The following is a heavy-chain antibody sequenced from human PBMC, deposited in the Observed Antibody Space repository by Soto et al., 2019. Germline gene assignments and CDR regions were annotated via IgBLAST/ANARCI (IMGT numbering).Heavy chain of an antibody. Sequence: EVQLVESGGGLVQPGGSLRLSCAASGFTFNSYSMNWVRQAPGKGLEWVSDMSSSRTTKYYTDYVKGRLTISRDNAKNSLYLQMNSLRDGDTAVYYYARYSIGWENRFDPWGQGTLVTVSS. J-gene: IGHJ5*02. CDR1: GFTFNSYS. V-gene: IGHV3-48*02. CDR2: MSSSRTTK. D-gene: IGHD6-19*01. CDR3: ARYSIGWENRFDP.